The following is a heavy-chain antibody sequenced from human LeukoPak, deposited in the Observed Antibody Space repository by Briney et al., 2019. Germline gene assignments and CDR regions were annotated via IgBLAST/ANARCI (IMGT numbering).Heavy chain of an antibody. J-gene: IGHJ4*02. CDR3: ARAIGVAHHY. CDR2: IYTSGST. D-gene: IGHD3-3*01. Sequence: SETLSPTCTVSGGSISSGSYYWSWLRQPAGKGLEWIGRIYTSGSTNYNPSLKSRVTISVDTSKNQFSLKLSSVTAADTAVYYCARAIGVAHHYWGQGTLVTVSS. V-gene: IGHV4-61*02. CDR1: GGSISSGSYY.